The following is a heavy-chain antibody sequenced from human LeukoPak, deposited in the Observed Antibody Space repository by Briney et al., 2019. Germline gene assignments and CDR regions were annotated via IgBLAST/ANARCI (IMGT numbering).Heavy chain of an antibody. V-gene: IGHV3-74*01. J-gene: IGHJ6*02. Sequence: GGSLRLSCAASGFTFSSYWMHWVRQAPGKGLVWVSRINSDGSSTSYADSVKGRFTISRDNAKNTLYLQMNSLRAEDTAVYYCARVAEYYDFWSGYYTYGMDVWGQGTTVTVSS. D-gene: IGHD3-3*01. CDR2: INSDGSST. CDR1: GFTFSSYW. CDR3: ARVAEYYDFWSGYYTYGMDV.